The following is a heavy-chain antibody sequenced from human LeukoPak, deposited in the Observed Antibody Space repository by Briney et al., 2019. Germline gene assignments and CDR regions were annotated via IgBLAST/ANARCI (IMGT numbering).Heavy chain of an antibody. CDR3: ATDRSGWYDY. CDR2: IKSKTDGGTT. J-gene: IGHJ4*02. D-gene: IGHD6-19*01. CDR1: GFTFSNAW. Sequence: PGGSLRLSCAASGFTFSNAWMSWVRQAPGKGLEWVGRIKSKTDGGTTDYAAPVKGGFTISRDDSKNTLYLQMNGLKTEDTAVYYCATDRSGWYDYWGQGTLVTVSS. V-gene: IGHV3-15*01.